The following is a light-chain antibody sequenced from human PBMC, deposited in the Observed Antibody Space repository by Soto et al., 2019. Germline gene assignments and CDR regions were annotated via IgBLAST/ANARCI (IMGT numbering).Light chain of an antibody. V-gene: IGKV1-5*01. CDR1: QRISTW. J-gene: IGKJ2*01. CDR2: DAS. CDR3: QEYNSYYT. Sequence: DIQMTQSPSTLSASVADRVTITCRASQRISTWLAWYQQKPGKAPKLLIYDASSLDSGVPSRFSGSASGTEFTLTISSLQPDDFATYHCQEYNSYYTFGQGTKLEIK.